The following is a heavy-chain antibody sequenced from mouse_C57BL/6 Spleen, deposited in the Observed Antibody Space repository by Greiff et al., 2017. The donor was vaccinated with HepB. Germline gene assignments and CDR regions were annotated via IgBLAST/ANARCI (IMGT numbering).Heavy chain of an antibody. D-gene: IGHD1-2*01. CDR3: TRHYYGYYYAMDY. CDR1: GFTFSNYW. J-gene: IGHJ4*01. CDR2: IRLKSDNYAT. V-gene: IGHV6-3*01. Sequence: EVMLVESGGGLVQPGGSMKLSCVASGFTFSNYWMNWVRQSPEKGLEWVAQIRLKSDNYATHYAESVKGRFTISRYDSKSSVYLQMNNLRAEDTVIYYSTRHYYGYYYAMDYWGQGTSVTVSS.